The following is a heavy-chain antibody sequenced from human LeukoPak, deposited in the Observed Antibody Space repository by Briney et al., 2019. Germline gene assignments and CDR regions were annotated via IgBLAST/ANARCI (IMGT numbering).Heavy chain of an antibody. CDR2: IRSSGSTI. CDR1: GFTFSSYE. Sequence: GGSLRLSCAASGFTFSSYEMNWVRQAPGKGLEWVSYIRSSGSTIDYADSVKGRFTISRDNAKNSLYLQMNSLRAEDTAVYYCARDTFGGGPWGQGTLVTVSS. CDR3: ARDTFGGGP. J-gene: IGHJ5*02. V-gene: IGHV3-48*03. D-gene: IGHD3-16*01.